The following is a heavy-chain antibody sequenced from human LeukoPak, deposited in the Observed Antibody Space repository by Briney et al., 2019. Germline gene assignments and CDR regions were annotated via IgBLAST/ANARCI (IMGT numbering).Heavy chain of an antibody. J-gene: IGHJ4*02. D-gene: IGHD6-13*01. CDR2: INPNSGGT. CDR1: GYTFTGYY. V-gene: IGHV1-2*02. Sequence: GASVKVSCKASGYTFTGYYMHWVRQAPGQGLEWMGWINPNSGGTNYAQKLQGRVTMTTDTSTSTAYMELRSLRSDDTAVYYCARDSIRHREDLLFIWEGSLGAAAEYWGQGTLVTVSS. CDR3: ARDSIRHREDLLFIWEGSLGAAAEY.